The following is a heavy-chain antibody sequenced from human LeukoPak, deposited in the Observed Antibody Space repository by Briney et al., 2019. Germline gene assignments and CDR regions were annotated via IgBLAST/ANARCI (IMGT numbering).Heavy chain of an antibody. J-gene: IGHJ4*02. CDR3: ARVYSSGWPIDY. D-gene: IGHD6-19*01. CDR2: INPNSGGT. V-gene: IGHV1-2*02. Sequence: AASVKVSCKASGYTFTGYYMHWVRQAPGQGLEWMGWINPNSGGTNYAQKFRGRVTMTGDTSISTAYMELVRLRADDAAVYYCARVYSSGWPIDYWGQGTLVTVSS. CDR1: GYTFTGYY.